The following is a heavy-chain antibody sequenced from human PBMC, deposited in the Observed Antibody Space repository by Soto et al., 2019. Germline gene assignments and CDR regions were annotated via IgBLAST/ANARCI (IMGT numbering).Heavy chain of an antibody. J-gene: IGHJ4*02. Sequence: SSETLSLTCTVSGGSISSGGYYWSWIRQHPGKGLEWIGYIYYSGSTYYNPSLKSRVTISVDTSKNQFSLKLSSVTAADTAVYYCARGNGYSSSWFLALDYWGQGTLVTVSS. D-gene: IGHD6-13*01. CDR1: GGSISSGGYY. V-gene: IGHV4-31*03. CDR3: ARGNGYSSSWFLALDY. CDR2: IYYSGST.